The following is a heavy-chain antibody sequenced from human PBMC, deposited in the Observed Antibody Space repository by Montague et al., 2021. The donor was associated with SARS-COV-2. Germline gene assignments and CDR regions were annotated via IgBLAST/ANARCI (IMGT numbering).Heavy chain of an antibody. V-gene: IGHV4-61*02. Sequence: TLSLTCTVSGGSISRGYYYWSWIRLPAGKGLEWIGRIHRSGSPXYNPSLESRVALSVDTSRNQFSMKMTSVTAADTAMYYCARGVDTGVVTVTGGFDSWGQGTLVIVSS. CDR2: IHRSGSP. CDR1: GGSISRGYYY. CDR3: ARGVDTGVVTVTGGFDS. J-gene: IGHJ4*02. D-gene: IGHD5-18*01.